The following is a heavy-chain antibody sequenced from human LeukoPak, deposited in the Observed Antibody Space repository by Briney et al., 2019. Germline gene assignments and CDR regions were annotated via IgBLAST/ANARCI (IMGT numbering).Heavy chain of an antibody. CDR2: INPNSGGT. J-gene: IGHJ4*02. Sequence: ASVKVSCKASGYTFTGYYMHWVRQAPGQGLEWMGWINPNSGGTDYARKFQGRVTMTRDTSISTAYMELSRLRSDDTAVYYCSGGYYDSGRGYWGQGTLVTVSS. D-gene: IGHD3-10*01. CDR1: GYTFTGYY. V-gene: IGHV1-2*02. CDR3: SGGYYDSGRGY.